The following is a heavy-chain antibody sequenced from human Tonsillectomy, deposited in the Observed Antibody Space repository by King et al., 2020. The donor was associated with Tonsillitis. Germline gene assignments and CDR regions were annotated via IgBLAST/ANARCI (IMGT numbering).Heavy chain of an antibody. D-gene: IGHD4-17*01. CDR2: ISYDGSKK. J-gene: IGHJ6*02. CDR1: GFTFSSYA. V-gene: IGHV3-30*04. CDR3: ARSDRDYGSSFYYGMDV. Sequence: VQLVESGGGVVQPGRSLRLSCAASGFTFSSYAMHWVRQAPGKGLEWVAVISYDGSKKYYADSVKGRITISRDNSKNTLYLQMNSLRTDDTAVYYCARSDRDYGSSFYYGMDVWGQGTTVTVSS.